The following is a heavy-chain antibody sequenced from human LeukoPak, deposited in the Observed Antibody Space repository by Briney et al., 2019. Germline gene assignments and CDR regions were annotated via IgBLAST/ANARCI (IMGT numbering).Heavy chain of an antibody. CDR3: GRGISGIPPAIDC. CDR2: VSVDGSHA. J-gene: IGHJ4*02. V-gene: IGHV3-74*01. Sequence: GGSLRLSCAASGFTFGNYWMHWVRQAPGEGLVWVSRVSVDGSHASYADSVKGRFTISRDNAKNTLYLQMNSLRAEDTAVFYCGRGISGIPPAIDCWGQGTLVTASS. D-gene: IGHD1-14*01. CDR1: GFTFGNYW.